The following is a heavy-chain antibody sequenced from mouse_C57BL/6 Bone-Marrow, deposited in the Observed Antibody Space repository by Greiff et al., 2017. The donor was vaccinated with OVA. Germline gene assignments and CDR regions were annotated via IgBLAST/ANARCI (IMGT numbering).Heavy chain of an antibody. CDR2: IWGVGST. J-gene: IGHJ3*01. CDR1: GFSLTSYG. CDR3: ATVYYDYDEGRGFAY. D-gene: IGHD2-4*01. Sequence: VQRVESGPGLVAPSQSLSITCTVSGFSLTSYGVDWVRQSPGKGLEWLGVIWGVGSTNYNSALKSRLSISKDNSKSQVFLKMNSLQTDDTAMYYCATVYYDYDEGRGFAYWGQGTLVTVSA. V-gene: IGHV2-6*01.